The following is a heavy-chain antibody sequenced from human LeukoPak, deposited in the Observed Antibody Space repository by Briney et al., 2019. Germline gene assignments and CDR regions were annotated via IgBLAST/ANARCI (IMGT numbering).Heavy chain of an antibody. J-gene: IGHJ4*02. V-gene: IGHV3-30*02. Sequence: AGGSLRLSCAASGFTFSSYGMHWVRQAPGKGLEWVAFIRYDGSNKYYADSVKGRFTISRDNSKNTLCLQMNSLRAEDTAVYYCAKAKYCSSTSCLYRSFDYWGQGTLVTVSS. D-gene: IGHD2-2*01. CDR3: AKAKYCSSTSCLYRSFDY. CDR2: IRYDGSNK. CDR1: GFTFSSYG.